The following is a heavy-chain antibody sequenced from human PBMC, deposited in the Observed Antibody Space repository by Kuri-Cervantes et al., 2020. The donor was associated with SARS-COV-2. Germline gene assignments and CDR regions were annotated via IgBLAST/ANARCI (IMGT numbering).Heavy chain of an antibody. CDR3: AKDPSSSWSDYFDY. CDR2: ISYDGSNK. CDR1: GFTFSSYG. D-gene: IGHD6-13*01. J-gene: IGHJ4*02. Sequence: GGSLRLSCAASGFTFSSYGMHWVRQAPGKGLEWVAVISYDGSNKYYADSVKGRFTISRDNSKNTLYLQMNSLRAEDTAVYYCAKDPSSSWSDYFDYWGQGTLVTVSS. V-gene: IGHV3-30*18.